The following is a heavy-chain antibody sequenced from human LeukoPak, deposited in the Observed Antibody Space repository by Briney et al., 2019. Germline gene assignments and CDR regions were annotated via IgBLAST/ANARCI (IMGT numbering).Heavy chain of an antibody. CDR2: IYPGDSDT. CDR3: ARLHGYCSSTSCDYYYYYYMDV. J-gene: IGHJ6*03. V-gene: IGHV5-51*01. Sequence: GESLKISCKGSGYSFTSYWSGWVRQMPGKGLEWMGIIYPGDSDTRYSPSFQGQVTISADKSISTAYLQWSSLKASDTAMYYCARLHGYCSSTSCDYYYYYYMDVWGKGTTVTVSS. D-gene: IGHD2-2*01. CDR1: GYSFTSYW.